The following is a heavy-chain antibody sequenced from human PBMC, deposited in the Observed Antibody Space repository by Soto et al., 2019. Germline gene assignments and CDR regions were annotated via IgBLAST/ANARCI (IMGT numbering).Heavy chain of an antibody. D-gene: IGHD4-17*01. CDR2: IKQDGSEK. Sequence: GGSLRLSCAASGFTFSSYWMSWVRQAPGKGLEWVANIKQDGSEKYYVDSVKGRFTISRDNAKNSLYLQMNSLRAEDTAVYYCARALAPTVTTDYYYYYMDVWGKGTTVTVSS. CDR1: GFTFSSYW. V-gene: IGHV3-7*01. CDR3: ARALAPTVTTDYYYYYMDV. J-gene: IGHJ6*03.